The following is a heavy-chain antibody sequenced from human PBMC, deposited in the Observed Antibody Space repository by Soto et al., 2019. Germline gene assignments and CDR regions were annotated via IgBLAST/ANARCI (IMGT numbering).Heavy chain of an antibody. D-gene: IGHD2-15*01. V-gene: IGHV3-30-3*01. J-gene: IGHJ4*02. CDR1: GFTFSSYA. Sequence: QVQLVESGGGVVQPGRSLRLSCAASGFTFSSYAMHWVRQAPGKGLEWVAVISYDGSNKYYADSVKGRFTISRDNSKNTLYLQMNSLRAEDTAVYYCAREFQDIAFDYWGQGTLVTVS. CDR3: AREFQDIAFDY. CDR2: ISYDGSNK.